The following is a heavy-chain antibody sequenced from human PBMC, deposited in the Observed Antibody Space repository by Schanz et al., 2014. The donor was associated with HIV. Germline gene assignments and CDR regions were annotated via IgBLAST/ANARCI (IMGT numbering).Heavy chain of an antibody. CDR3: TRGRFLERGGMDV. J-gene: IGHJ6*02. CDR2: ISHDGSKK. Sequence: QVQLVESGGGVVQPGRSLRLSCAASGFTFSSYGMYWVRQAPGKGLEWVAVISHDGSKKYYADSVKGRFMISRDNSNNTLYLQMNSLRAEDTAVYFCTRGRFLERGGMDVWGQGTAVTVSS. V-gene: IGHV3-30*03. D-gene: IGHD3-3*01. CDR1: GFTFSSYG.